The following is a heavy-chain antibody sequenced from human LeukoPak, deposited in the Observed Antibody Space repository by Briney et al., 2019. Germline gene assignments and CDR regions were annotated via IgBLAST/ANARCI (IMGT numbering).Heavy chain of an antibody. Sequence: SVKVSCKASGGTFSSYAISWVRQAPGQGLEWMGGIIPIFGTANYAQKFQGRVTITADESTSTAYMELSSLRSEDTAVYYCVRDAEGAAISVNYWFDPWGQGTLVTVSS. CDR3: VRDAEGAAISVNYWFDP. CDR2: IIPIFGTA. V-gene: IGHV1-69*13. CDR1: GGTFSSYA. D-gene: IGHD2-2*02. J-gene: IGHJ5*02.